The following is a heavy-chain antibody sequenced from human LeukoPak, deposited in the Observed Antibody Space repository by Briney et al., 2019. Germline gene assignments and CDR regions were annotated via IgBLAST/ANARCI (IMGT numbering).Heavy chain of an antibody. CDR2: INYSGIT. J-gene: IGHJ5*02. V-gene: IGHV4-39*07. CDR1: GGSISSSSHY. D-gene: IGHD6-19*01. Sequence: SETLSLTCTVSGGSISSSSHYWGWIRQPPGKGLEWIGSINYSGITYYNPSLKSRLTISIDTSKNQFSLKLSSVTAADTAVYYCARRSQWLVKSGFDPWGQGTLVTVSS. CDR3: ARRSQWLVKSGFDP.